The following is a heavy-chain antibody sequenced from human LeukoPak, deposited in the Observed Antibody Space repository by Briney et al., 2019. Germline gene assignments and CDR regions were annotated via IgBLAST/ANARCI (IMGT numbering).Heavy chain of an antibody. CDR1: GYTFTGYY. CDR2: INPNSGGT. J-gene: IGHJ4*02. V-gene: IGHV1-2*06. Sequence: GASVKVSCKASGYTFTGYYMHWVRQAPGQGLEWMGRINPNSGGTNYAQKFQGRVTMTRDTSISTAYMELSRLRSDDTAVYYCAKDLKESGSYQLDYWGQGTLVTVSS. D-gene: IGHD1-26*01. CDR3: AKDLKESGSYQLDY.